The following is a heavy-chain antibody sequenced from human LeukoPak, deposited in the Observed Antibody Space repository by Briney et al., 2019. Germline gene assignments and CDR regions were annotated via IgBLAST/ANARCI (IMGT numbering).Heavy chain of an antibody. CDR2: IYTSGST. D-gene: IGHD1-26*01. CDR3: ARSPRGVVGATGRLDY. Sequence: PSETLSLTCTVSGGSISSYYWSWIRQPAGKGLEWIGRIYTSGSTNYNPSLKSRVTMSVDTSKNQFSLKLSSVTAADTAVYYCARSPRGVVGATGRLDYWGQGTLVTVSS. J-gene: IGHJ4*02. CDR1: GGSISSYY. V-gene: IGHV4-4*07.